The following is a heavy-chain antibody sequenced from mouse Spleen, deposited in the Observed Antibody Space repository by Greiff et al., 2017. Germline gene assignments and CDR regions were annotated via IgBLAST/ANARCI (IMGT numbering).Heavy chain of an antibody. CDR2: IRNKANGYTT. V-gene: IGHV7-3*02. J-gene: IGHJ4*01. D-gene: IGHD5-5*01. Sequence: EVKLMESGGGLVQPGGSLRLSCATSGFTFTDYYMSWVRQPPGKALEWLGFIRNKANGYTTEYSASVKGRFTISRDNSQSILYLQMNTLRAEDSATYYCARDTTRGAMDYWGQGTSVTVSS. CDR1: GFTFTDYY. CDR3: ARDTTRGAMDY.